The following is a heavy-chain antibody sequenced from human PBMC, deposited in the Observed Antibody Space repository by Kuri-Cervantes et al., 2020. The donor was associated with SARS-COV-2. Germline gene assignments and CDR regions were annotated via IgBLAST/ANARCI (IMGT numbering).Heavy chain of an antibody. CDR3: VSETFGVLAS. V-gene: IGHV3-7*01. J-gene: IGHJ5*01. CDR2: INQDGSEK. D-gene: IGHD2-8*01. CDR1: GLTFTNSW. Sequence: GGSLRLSCAASGLTFTNSWISWVRQAPGKGLEWVANINQDGSEKHSVDSVRGRFTISRDDAANSVDLLLNSLRVEDTAVYYCVSETFGVLASWGQGSRVTVSS.